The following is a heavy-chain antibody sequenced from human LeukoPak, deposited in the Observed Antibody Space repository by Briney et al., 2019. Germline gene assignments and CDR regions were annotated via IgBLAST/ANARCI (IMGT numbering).Heavy chain of an antibody. D-gene: IGHD3-22*01. Sequence: GGSLRLSCAASGFTVSSNYMSWVRQAPGKGLEWVSAISGSGGSTYYADSVKGRFTISRDNSKNTLYLQMNSLRAEDTAVYFCAKENGITMIVVPWGQGTLVTVSS. V-gene: IGHV3-23*01. CDR3: AKENGITMIVVP. CDR2: ISGSGGST. J-gene: IGHJ5*02. CDR1: GFTVSSNY.